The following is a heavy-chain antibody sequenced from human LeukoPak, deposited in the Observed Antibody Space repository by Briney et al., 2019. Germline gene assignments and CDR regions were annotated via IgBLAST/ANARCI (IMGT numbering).Heavy chain of an antibody. CDR3: AKGLERESRLDS. CDR2: IYSGGST. CDR1: GLTVSRNY. Sequence: GGSLRLSCAASGLTVSRNYMSWVRQAPGKGLESVSVIYSGGSTYYADSVRGRFTISRDNSKNTLYLQMNSLRAEDTALYYCAKGLERESRLDSWGQGTLVTVSS. D-gene: IGHD1-1*01. J-gene: IGHJ4*02. V-gene: IGHV3-53*01.